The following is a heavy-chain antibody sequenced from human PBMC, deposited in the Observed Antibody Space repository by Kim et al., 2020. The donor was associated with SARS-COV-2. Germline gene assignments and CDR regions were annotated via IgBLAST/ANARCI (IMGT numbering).Heavy chain of an antibody. CDR1: GGSFSGYY. D-gene: IGHD6-13*01. CDR3: ARGPGGGSSWYGARNWFDP. V-gene: IGHV4-34*01. CDR2: INHSGST. J-gene: IGHJ5*02. Sequence: SETLSLTCAVYGGSFSGYYWSWIRQPPGKGLEWIGEINHSGSTNYNPSLKNRVTISVDTSKNQFSLKLSSVTAADTAVYYCARGPGGGSSWYGARNWFDP.